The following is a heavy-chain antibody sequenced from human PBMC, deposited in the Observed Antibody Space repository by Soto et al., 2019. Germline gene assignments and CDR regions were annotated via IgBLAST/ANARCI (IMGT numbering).Heavy chain of an antibody. J-gene: IGHJ4*02. CDR2: ISYSGST. CDR1: GGSISSWY. V-gene: IGHV4-59*08. D-gene: IGHD5-12*01. CDR3: ARRYGSSFDY. Sequence: QVQLQESGPGLVKPSETLSLTCTVSGGSISSWYWSWIRQPPGKGLEWIGYISYSGSTNYNPSLKTRLTISIDTSKNQYTLKLSSVTAADTAVYCCARRYGSSFDYWGQGTLVTVSS.